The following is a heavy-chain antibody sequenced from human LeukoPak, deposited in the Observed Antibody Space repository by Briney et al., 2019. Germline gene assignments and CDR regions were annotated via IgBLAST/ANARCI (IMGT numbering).Heavy chain of an antibody. D-gene: IGHD3-10*01. V-gene: IGHV3-30*04. CDR1: GFTFSSYA. CDR3: ARAKEVWFGESQFDY. J-gene: IGHJ4*02. CDR2: ISCDGSNK. Sequence: GGSLRLSCAASGFTFSSYAMHWVRQAPGKGLEWVAVISCDGSNKYYADSVKGRFTISRDNSKNTLYLQMNSLRAEDTAVYYCARAKEVWFGESQFDYWGQGTLVTVSS.